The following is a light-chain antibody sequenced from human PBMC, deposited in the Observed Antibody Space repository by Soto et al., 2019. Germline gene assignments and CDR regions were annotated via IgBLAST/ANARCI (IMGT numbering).Light chain of an antibody. CDR2: DAS. Sequence: IVLTQSPATLSLSPGERATLSCRAGQSISTYLAWYQQKSGQAPRLLIYDASNRATGTPARFSGSGSGTEFSLTISSLQSEDFAVYYCQQYDNWPLTFGGGTKVDIK. CDR1: QSISTY. J-gene: IGKJ4*01. CDR3: QQYDNWPLT. V-gene: IGKV3-11*01.